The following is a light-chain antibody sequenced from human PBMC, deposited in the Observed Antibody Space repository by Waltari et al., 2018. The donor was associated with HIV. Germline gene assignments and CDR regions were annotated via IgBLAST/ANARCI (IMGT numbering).Light chain of an antibody. J-gene: IGLJ3*02. CDR2: SDH. CDR3: QSYDSSLSTVL. V-gene: IGLV1-40*01. CDR1: SSNIGAHYG. Sequence: QSVLTQPPSVSGAPGQTVTISCTGSSSNIGAHYGVNWYQQRPGTAPRLLIFSDHNRPSGVPYRFSGSRSGTSASLAITGLQAEDESDYYCQSYDSSLSTVLFGGGTKLTVL.